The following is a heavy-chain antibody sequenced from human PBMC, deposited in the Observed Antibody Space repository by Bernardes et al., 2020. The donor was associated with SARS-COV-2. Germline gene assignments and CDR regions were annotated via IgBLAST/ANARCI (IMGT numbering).Heavy chain of an antibody. Sequence: ASVKVSCKVSGYTLTELSMHWVRQAPGKGLEWMGGFDPEDGETIYAQKFQGRVTMTEDTSTDTAYMELSSLRSEDTAVYYCATSCPGCSSTSWYNWFDPWGQGTLVTVSS. J-gene: IGHJ5*02. V-gene: IGHV1-24*01. CDR3: ATSCPGCSSTSWYNWFDP. CDR1: GYTLTELS. CDR2: FDPEDGET. D-gene: IGHD2-2*01.